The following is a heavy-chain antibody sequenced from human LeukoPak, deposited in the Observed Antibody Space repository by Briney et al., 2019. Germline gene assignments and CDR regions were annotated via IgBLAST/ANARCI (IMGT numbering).Heavy chain of an antibody. J-gene: IGHJ5*02. CDR2: IYYSGST. CDR1: GGSISSGGYY. D-gene: IGHD3-22*01. V-gene: IGHV4-61*08. Sequence: PSETLSLTCTVSGGSISSGGYYWSWIRQHPGKGLEWIGYIYYSGSTYYNPSLKSRVTISVDTSKNQFSLKLSSVTAADTAVYYCAGDRPDGRISTYYYDSSGPSNWFDPWGQGTLVTVSS. CDR3: AGDRPDGRISTYYYDSSGPSNWFDP.